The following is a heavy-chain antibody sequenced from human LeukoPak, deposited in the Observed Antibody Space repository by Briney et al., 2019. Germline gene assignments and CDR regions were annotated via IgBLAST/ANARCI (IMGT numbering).Heavy chain of an antibody. Sequence: ASVKVSCKASGYTFTSYDINWVRQATGQGLEWMGWMNPNSGNTGYAQKFQGRVTMTRNTSISTAYMELSSLRSEDTAVYYCARDSQMTTVTNVDYWGQGTLVTVSS. CDR3: ARDSQMTTVTNVDY. CDR1: GYTFTSYD. D-gene: IGHD4-17*01. CDR2: MNPNSGNT. V-gene: IGHV1-8*01. J-gene: IGHJ4*02.